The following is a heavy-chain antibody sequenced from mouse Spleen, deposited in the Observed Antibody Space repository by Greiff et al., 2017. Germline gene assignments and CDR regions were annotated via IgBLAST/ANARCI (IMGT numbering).Heavy chain of an antibody. D-gene: IGHD1-1*01. Sequence: VQLQQSGPELVKPGASVKISCKASGYTFTDYYMNWVKQSHGKSLEWIGDINPNNGGTSYNQKFKGKATLTVDKSSSTAYMELRSLTSEDSAVYYCARGTTVGVRGAGTTVTVSS. CDR1: GYTFTDYY. CDR2: INPNNGGT. V-gene: IGHV1-26*01. CDR3: ARGTTVGV. J-gene: IGHJ1*01.